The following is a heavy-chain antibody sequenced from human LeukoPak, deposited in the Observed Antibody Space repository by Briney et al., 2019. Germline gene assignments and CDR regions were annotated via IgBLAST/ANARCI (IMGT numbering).Heavy chain of an antibody. CDR1: GFTVSSNY. CDR2: IYSDGTT. CDR3: AKGHSSSGAFDI. J-gene: IGHJ3*02. D-gene: IGHD6-6*01. Sequence: GGSLRLSCAASGFTVSSNYMSWVRQAPGKGLEWVSVIYSDGTTYYADSVKGRFTISRDNSKNTLYLQMNSLRAEDTAVYYCAKGHSSSGAFDIWGQGTMVTVSS. V-gene: IGHV3-53*01.